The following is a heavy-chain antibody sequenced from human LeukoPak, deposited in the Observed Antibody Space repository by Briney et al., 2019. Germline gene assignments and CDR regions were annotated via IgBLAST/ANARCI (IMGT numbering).Heavy chain of an antibody. Sequence: GGSLRLSCAASGFTFSTYAMHWVRQAPGKGLEWVAVISFDGSTKYYADSVKGRFTMSRDNSKNTLYLQMNSLRVGDTAVYYCARGSSTNCYGGNCFYYYMAVWGKGTTVTVSS. D-gene: IGHD2-2*01. J-gene: IGHJ6*03. CDR3: ARGSSTNCYGGNCFYYYMAV. CDR2: ISFDGSTK. CDR1: GFTFSTYA. V-gene: IGHV3-30*04.